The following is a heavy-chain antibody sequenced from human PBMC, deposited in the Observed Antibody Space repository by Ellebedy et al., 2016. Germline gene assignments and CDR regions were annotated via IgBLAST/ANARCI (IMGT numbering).Heavy chain of an antibody. CDR1: GFSVSSNY. D-gene: IGHD1-14*01. J-gene: IGHJ4*02. CDR3: ARGNTIPDPEPLDY. V-gene: IGHV3-66*01. Sequence: GESLKISCVVSGFSVSSNYLSWVRQAPGKGLEWVSVIYAGGTTFYADSVKGRFTISRDNSKNTLYLQMNRLRAEDTAMYYCARGNTIPDPEPLDYWGQGTLITVSS. CDR2: IYAGGTT.